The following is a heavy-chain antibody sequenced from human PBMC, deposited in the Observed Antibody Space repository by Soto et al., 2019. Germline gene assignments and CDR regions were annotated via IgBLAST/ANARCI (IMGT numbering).Heavy chain of an antibody. CDR3: VTGFR. CDR1: GFSFTNIW. CDR2: INEDGSMT. J-gene: IGHJ4*02. V-gene: IGHV3-74*01. Sequence: EVQLVESGGGLVQPGGSLRLSCAASGFSFTNIWMYWVRQAPGKGLVWVSRINEDGSMTSHADSVRGRFTIPRDNANNSLDLIRNSLRAEDTAVYYCVTGFRWGQGTLVTVSS.